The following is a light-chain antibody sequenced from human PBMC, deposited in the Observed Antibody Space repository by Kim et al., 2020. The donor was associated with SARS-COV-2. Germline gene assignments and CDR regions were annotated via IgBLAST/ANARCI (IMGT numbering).Light chain of an antibody. CDR2: EVS. Sequence: QSVTISCIGTSSNIGGGHNYVSWYQQHPGKAPKLMIYEVSQRPSGVPDRFSGSKSGNTASLTVSGLQAEDEADYYCSSYRDSNSLVFGGGTQLTVL. CDR3: SSYRDSNSLV. CDR1: SSNIGGGHNY. V-gene: IGLV2-8*01. J-gene: IGLJ3*02.